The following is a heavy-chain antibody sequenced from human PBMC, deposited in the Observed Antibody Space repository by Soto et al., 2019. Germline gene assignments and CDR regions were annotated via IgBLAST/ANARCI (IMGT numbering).Heavy chain of an antibody. Sequence: VEVSCKCCRWTFTSHDISWSQQATGQGPEYMGWMNPNSGKIGYVQKFQGRVTMTSNTSISTAYMELSSLRSEDTAVYYCARGSGYYYWDDYWGQGTLVTVSS. CDR2: MNPNSGKI. J-gene: IGHJ4*02. D-gene: IGHD3-22*01. CDR3: ARGSGYYYWDDY. V-gene: IGHV1-8*01. CDR1: RWTFTSHD.